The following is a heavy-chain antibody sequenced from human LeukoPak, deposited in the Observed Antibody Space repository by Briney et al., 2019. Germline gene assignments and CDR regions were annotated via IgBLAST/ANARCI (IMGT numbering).Heavy chain of an antibody. CDR2: IYSGGST. CDR1: GFTVSSNY. J-gene: IGHJ4*02. Sequence: GGSLRLSCAASGFTVSSNYMSWVRRAPGKGLEWVSVIYSGGSTYYADSVKGRFTISRHNSKNTLYLQMNSLRAEDTAVYYCARGSEELLWFGESHWGQGTLVTVSS. CDR3: ARGSEELLWFGESH. V-gene: IGHV3-53*04. D-gene: IGHD3-10*01.